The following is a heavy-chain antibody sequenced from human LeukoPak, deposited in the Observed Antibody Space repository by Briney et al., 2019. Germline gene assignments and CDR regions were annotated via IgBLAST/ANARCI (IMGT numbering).Heavy chain of an antibody. CDR3: ARWPPVVAAGFDP. V-gene: IGHV4-39*07. CDR1: GGSISSSSYY. Sequence: SETLSLTCTVSGGSISSSSYYWGWIRQPPGKGLEWIGSIYYSGSTYYNPSLKSRVTISVDTSKNQFSLKLSSVTAADTAVYYCARWPPVVAAGFDPWGQGTLVTVSS. D-gene: IGHD2-15*01. CDR2: IYYSGST. J-gene: IGHJ5*02.